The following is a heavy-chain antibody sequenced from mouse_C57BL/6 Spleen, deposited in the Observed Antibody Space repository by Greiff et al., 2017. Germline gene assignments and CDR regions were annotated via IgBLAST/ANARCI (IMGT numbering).Heavy chain of an antibody. V-gene: IGHV1-9*01. CDR3: AKDYGSSFDWFAY. Sequence: QVQLQQSGAELMKPGASVKLSCKATGYTFTGYWIEWVKQRPGHGLEWIGEILPGSGSTNYNEKFKGKATFTADTSSNTAYMQISSLTTEDSAIYYCAKDYGSSFDWFAYWGQGTLVTVSA. CDR1: GYTFTGYW. CDR2: ILPGSGST. J-gene: IGHJ3*01. D-gene: IGHD1-1*01.